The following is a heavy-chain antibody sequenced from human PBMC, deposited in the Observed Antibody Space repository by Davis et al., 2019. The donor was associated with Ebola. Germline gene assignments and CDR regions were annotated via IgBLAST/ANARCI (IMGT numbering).Heavy chain of an antibody. CDR3: ASGTIFGVVRYYYYGMDV. V-gene: IGHV4-34*01. CDR2: INHSGST. J-gene: IGHJ6*02. CDR1: GGSFSGYY. Sequence: SETLSLTCAVYGGSFSGYYWSWIRQPPGKGLEWIGEINHSGSTNYNPSLKSRVTISVDTSKNQFSLKLSSVTAADTAVYYCASGTIFGVVRYYYYGMDVWDQGTTVTVSS. D-gene: IGHD3-3*01.